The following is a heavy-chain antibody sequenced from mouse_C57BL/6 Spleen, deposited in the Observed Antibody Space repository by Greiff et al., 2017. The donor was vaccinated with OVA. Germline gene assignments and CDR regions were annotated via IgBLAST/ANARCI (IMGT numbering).Heavy chain of an antibody. Sequence: VQLQESGPGMVKPSQSLSLTCTVTGYSITSGYDWHWIRHFPGNKLEWRGYISYSGSTNYNPSLKSRITITHDTSKNNFFLKLNSVTTEDTATYYCAREVDYAMDYWGQGTSVTVSS. CDR3: AREVDYAMDY. CDR2: ISYSGST. D-gene: IGHD1-3*01. CDR1: GYSITSGYD. V-gene: IGHV3-1*01. J-gene: IGHJ4*01.